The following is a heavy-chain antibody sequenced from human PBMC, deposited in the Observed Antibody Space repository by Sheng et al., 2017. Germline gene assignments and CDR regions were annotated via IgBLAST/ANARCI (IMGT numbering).Heavy chain of an antibody. D-gene: IGHD3-22*01. CDR3: AREGLAYYDSSAYYPIYGMDV. CDR1: GFSFSAYD. CDR2: ISHDGTNK. Sequence: QVQVVESGGGVVQPGRSLRLSCAASGFSFSAYDMHWVRHGPGKGLECVAVISHDGTNKYYADSVKGRFTISRDNSKNTMSLQMNSLRAEDTAVYYCAREGLAYYDSSAYYPIYGMDVWGQGTTVTVSS. V-gene: IGHV3-30*04. J-gene: IGHJ6*02.